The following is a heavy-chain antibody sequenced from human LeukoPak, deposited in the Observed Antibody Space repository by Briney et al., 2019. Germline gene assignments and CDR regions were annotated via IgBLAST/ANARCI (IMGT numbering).Heavy chain of an antibody. CDR3: ATVRPLASSGWFDD. Sequence: PSETLSLTCTVSGGSISSSTYYWGWNRQPPGKGLEWIGSIYYSGSTYYNPSLKSRVTISVDTSKNQFSLKLSSVTAADTAVYYCATVRPLASSGWFDDWGQGTLVTVSS. CDR2: IYYSGST. V-gene: IGHV4-39*07. D-gene: IGHD6-19*01. CDR1: GGSISSSTYY. J-gene: IGHJ4*02.